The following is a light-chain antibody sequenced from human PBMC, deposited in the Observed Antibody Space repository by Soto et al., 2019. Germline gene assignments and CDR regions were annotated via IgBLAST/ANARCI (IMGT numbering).Light chain of an antibody. CDR2: GAS. V-gene: IGKV3-20*01. Sequence: EIVMTQSPATLSVSPGERATLSCRASQSVSNNLAWYQQKPGQAPRLLIYGASSRATGIPDRFSGSGSGTDFTLTISRLEPEDFAVYYCQQYGSSPPRTFGQGTKVDIK. J-gene: IGKJ1*01. CDR3: QQYGSSPPRT. CDR1: QSVSNN.